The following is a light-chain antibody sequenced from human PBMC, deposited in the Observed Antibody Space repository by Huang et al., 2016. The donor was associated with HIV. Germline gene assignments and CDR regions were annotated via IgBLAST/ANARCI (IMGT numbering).Light chain of an antibody. CDR2: KES. Sequence: DIQLSQSPSTLSASVGDRVTLTCRASQSISTRWAWYQQKPGKAPKLQNYKESGLHSGVPSRFSGSGSGTEFTLTVTSLQPDDFATYYWQQYNSYPYTFGQGTKLEIK. CDR3: QQYNSYPYT. CDR1: QSISTR. J-gene: IGKJ2*01. V-gene: IGKV1-5*03.